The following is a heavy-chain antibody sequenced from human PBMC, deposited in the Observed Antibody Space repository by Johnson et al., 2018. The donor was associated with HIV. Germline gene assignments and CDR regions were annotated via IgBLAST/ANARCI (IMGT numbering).Heavy chain of an antibody. CDR3: ARGGGWATDAFDI. Sequence: VQLVESGGGVVQPGTSLRLSCAASGFTFEDYAMHWVRQVPGKGLEWVSGISWNSGSIGYADSVKGRFTISRDNAKNSLYLQMNSLRAEDTAVYYCARGGGWATDAFDIWGQGTMVTVSS. D-gene: IGHD5-12*01. J-gene: IGHJ3*02. CDR2: ISWNSGSI. CDR1: GFTFEDYA. V-gene: IGHV3-9*01.